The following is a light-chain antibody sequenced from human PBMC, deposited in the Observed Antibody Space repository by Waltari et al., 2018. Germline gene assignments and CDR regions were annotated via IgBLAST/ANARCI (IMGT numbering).Light chain of an antibody. Sequence: QSVLTQPPSASGTPGQRVTFSRSGSSSNLGNNDVHWYQQLPGTAPKTPIYRNLQRPSGVPGRFSGSKSGTSASLAISGLRSEDEADYYCAAWDDSLTALMFGGGTKVTVL. CDR2: RNL. CDR1: SSNLGNND. J-gene: IGLJ3*02. V-gene: IGLV1-47*01. CDR3: AAWDDSLTALM.